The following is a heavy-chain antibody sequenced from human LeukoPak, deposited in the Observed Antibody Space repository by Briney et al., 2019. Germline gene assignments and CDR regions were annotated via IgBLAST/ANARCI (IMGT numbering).Heavy chain of an antibody. J-gene: IGHJ4*02. CDR1: GFSFRTYW. V-gene: IGHV3-7*01. CDR2: IKQDGSEK. CDR3: ARGVEAVAGFYYFDY. Sequence: PGGSLRLSCAASGFSFRTYWMTWVRQAPGKGLEWVANIKQDGSEKYYVDSVKGRFTISRDNAKNSLYLQMNSLRAEDTAVYYCARGVEAVAGFYYFDYWGQGTLVTVSS. D-gene: IGHD6-19*01.